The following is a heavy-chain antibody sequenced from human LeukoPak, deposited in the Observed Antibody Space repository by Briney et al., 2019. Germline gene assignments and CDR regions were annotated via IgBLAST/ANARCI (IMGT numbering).Heavy chain of an antibody. CDR3: ARIRRGWSQNWDY. Sequence: GGSLRLSCAASGLQNKFWMSWVRQAPGKGLEWVANIKQDGSEKYYVDPVKGRFTISRDNAKNSLYLQMNSLRAEDTAVYYCARIRRGWSQNWDYWGQGTLVTVSS. J-gene: IGHJ4*02. D-gene: IGHD6-19*01. V-gene: IGHV3-7*01. CDR2: IKQDGSEK. CDR1: GLQNKFW.